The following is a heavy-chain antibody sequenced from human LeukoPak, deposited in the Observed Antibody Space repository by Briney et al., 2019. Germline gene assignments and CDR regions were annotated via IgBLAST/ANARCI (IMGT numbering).Heavy chain of an antibody. CDR2: ISGDGGST. V-gene: IGHV3-43*02. J-gene: IGHJ4*02. CDR3: AKDIRDYYDSSGYPGVSY. CDR1: GFTFDDYA. Sequence: GSLRLSCAASGFTFDDYAMHWVRQAPGKGLEWVSLISGDGGSTYYADSVKGRFTISRDNSKNSLYLQMNSLRTEDNALYYCAKDIRDYYDSSGYPGVSYWGQGTLVTVSS. D-gene: IGHD3-22*01.